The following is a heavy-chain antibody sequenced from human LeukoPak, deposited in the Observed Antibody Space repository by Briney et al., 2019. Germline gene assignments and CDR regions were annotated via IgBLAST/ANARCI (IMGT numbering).Heavy chain of an antibody. D-gene: IGHD4-17*01. CDR3: ARVPGRPLIGYGDYGPYYFDY. CDR2: IYYSGST. CDR1: GGSISSYY. J-gene: IGHJ4*02. V-gene: IGHV4-59*01. Sequence: SETLSLTCTVSGGSISSYYWSWIRQPPGKGLEWIGYIYYSGSTNYNPSLKSRVTISVDTSKNQFSLKLSSVTAADTAVYYCARVPGRPLIGYGDYGPYYFDYWGQGTLVTVSS.